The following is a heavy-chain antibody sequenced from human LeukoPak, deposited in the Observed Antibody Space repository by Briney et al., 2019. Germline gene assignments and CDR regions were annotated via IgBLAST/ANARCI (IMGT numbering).Heavy chain of an antibody. CDR1: GFTFSSYS. D-gene: IGHD6-19*01. CDR2: INWNGGST. J-gene: IGHJ1*01. CDR3: ARDLSGWYVEYFQH. V-gene: IGHV3-20*04. Sequence: GGSLRLSCAASGFTFSSYSMNWVRQAPGKGLEWVSGINWNGGSTGYADFVKGRFTISRDNAKNSLYLQMNSLRAEDTALYYCARDLSGWYVEYFQHWGQGTLVTVSS.